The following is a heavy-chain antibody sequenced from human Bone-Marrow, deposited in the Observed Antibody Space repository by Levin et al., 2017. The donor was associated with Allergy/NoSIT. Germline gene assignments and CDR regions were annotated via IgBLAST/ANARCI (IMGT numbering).Heavy chain of an antibody. CDR3: AMGLGWLGY. D-gene: IGHD6-19*01. CDR2: LHYSVDT. CDR1: GGSVNSTSYY. Sequence: SETLSLTCTVSGGSVNSTSYYWAWIRQPPGKGLEWIGSLHYSVDTYYNPSLKSRVTISVDTSKNQFSLRLSSVTAADTAAYYCAMGLGWLGYWGQGTLVTV. J-gene: IGHJ4*02. V-gene: IGHV4-39*01.